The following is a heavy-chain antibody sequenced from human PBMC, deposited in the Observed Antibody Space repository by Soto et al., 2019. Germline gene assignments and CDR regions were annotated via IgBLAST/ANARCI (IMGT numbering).Heavy chain of an antibody. V-gene: IGHV1-3*01. CDR3: ASGHYDFWSGVHVPDDY. D-gene: IGHD3-3*01. CDR2: INAGNGNT. Sequence: QVQLVQSGAEVKKPGASVKVSCKASGYTFTSYAMHWVRQAPGQRLEWMGWINAGNGNTKYSQKFQGRVTITRDTSASTDYMELSSLRSEDTAVYYCASGHYDFWSGVHVPDDYWGQGTLVTVSS. J-gene: IGHJ4*02. CDR1: GYTFTSYA.